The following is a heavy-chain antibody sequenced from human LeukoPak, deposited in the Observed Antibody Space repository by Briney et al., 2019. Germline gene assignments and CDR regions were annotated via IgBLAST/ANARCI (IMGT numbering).Heavy chain of an antibody. CDR2: IYWNDDK. V-gene: IGHV2-5*01. CDR3: AHNGPNEFWSGYYIPPAYFDY. J-gene: IGHJ4*02. Sequence: SGPTLVKPTQTLTLTCTFSGFSLSTSGVGVGWIRQPPGKALEWLALIYWNDDKRYSPSLKSRLTITKDTSKNQVVLTMTNMDPVDTATYYCAHNGPNEFWSGYYIPPAYFDYWGQGTLVTVSS. CDR1: GFSLSTSGVG. D-gene: IGHD3-3*01.